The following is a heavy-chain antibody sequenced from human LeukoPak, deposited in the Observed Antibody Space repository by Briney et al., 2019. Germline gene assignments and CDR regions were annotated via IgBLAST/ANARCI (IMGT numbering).Heavy chain of an antibody. CDR3: ARADVGYCSGGSCYLDY. CDR2: IKQDGREK. V-gene: IGHV3-7*05. Sequence: GGSLRLPGTAPGFTFSSYWLSWVRQAPGKGLEWVANIKQDGREKYYVDSVKGRFTISRDNAKNSLYLQMSSLRAEDTAVYYCARADVGYCSGGSCYLDYWGQGTLVTVSS. J-gene: IGHJ4*02. CDR1: GFTFSSYW. D-gene: IGHD2-15*01.